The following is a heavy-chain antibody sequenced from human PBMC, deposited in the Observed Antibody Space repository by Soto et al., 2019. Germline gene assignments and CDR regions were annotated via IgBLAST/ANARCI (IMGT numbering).Heavy chain of an antibody. V-gene: IGHV1-69*13. D-gene: IGHD5-18*01. CDR3: ARVGGYSYGPNFDY. J-gene: IGHJ4*02. CDR2: IIPIFGTA. Sequence: SVKVSCKASGGTFSSYAISWVRQAPGQGLEWMGGIIPIFGTANYAQKFQGRVTITADESMSTAYMELSSLRSEDTAVYYCARVGGYSYGPNFDYWGQGTLVTVS. CDR1: GGTFSSYA.